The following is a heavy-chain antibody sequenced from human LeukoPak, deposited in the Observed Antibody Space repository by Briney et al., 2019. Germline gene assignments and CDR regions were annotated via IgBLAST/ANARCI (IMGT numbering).Heavy chain of an antibody. CDR2: ISGSADNT. Sequence: PGGSLRLSCTASGFTLSSYAMSWVRQAPGEGLEWVSTISGSADNTNYAEAVKGRFTISRDNSKNTLYLQMNSLRAEDTAVYYCARENGPFDYWGQGTLVTVSS. D-gene: IGHD1-1*01. J-gene: IGHJ4*02. CDR3: ARENGPFDY. CDR1: GFTLSSYA. V-gene: IGHV3-23*01.